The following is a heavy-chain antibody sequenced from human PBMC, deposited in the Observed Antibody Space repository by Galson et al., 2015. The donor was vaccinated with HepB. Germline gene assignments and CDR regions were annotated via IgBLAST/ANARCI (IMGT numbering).Heavy chain of an antibody. V-gene: IGHV3-23*01. CDR2: ISGSGGST. CDR1: GFTFNNYA. J-gene: IGHJ6*02. CDR3: AKAQPITEYGDYQAHSYYYYGMDV. Sequence: SLRLSCAASGFTFNNYAMTWVRQAPGKGLEWVSTISGSGGSTYYADSVKGRFAISRDNSRNTLFLRMNSLRAEDTAVYYCAKAQPITEYGDYQAHSYYYYGMDVWGQGTTVTVSS. D-gene: IGHD4-17*01.